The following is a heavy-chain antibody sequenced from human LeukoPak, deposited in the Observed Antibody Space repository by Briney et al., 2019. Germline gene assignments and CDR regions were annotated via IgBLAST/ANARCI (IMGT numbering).Heavy chain of an antibody. J-gene: IGHJ5*02. V-gene: IGHV4-30-4*08. CDR1: VVSISSGDYY. Sequence: SETLSLTCTVSVVSISSGDYYWSWIRQPPGKGLEWIGYIYYSGSTYYNPSLKSRVIISVDTSKNQFSLKLSSVTAADTAVYYCASSITSFRYNWFDPWGQGTLVTVSS. D-gene: IGHD3-3*01. CDR3: ASSITSFRYNWFDP. CDR2: IYYSGST.